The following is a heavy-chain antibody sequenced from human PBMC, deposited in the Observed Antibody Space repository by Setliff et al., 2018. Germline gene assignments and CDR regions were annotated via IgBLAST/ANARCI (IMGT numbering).Heavy chain of an antibody. J-gene: IGHJ6*03. Sequence: GASVKVSCKAFGYPFTGYYYNHWVRQAPGQGPEWMGWINPNTGAAKYAQQFQGRVTMTRDMSLRTVYLDLSGLTSDDTAVYYCTRDPTGSNFYNFQFYTDVWGKGTTVTVSS. CDR2: INPNTGAA. D-gene: IGHD1-1*01. V-gene: IGHV1-2*02. CDR1: GYPFTGYY. CDR3: TRDPTGSNFYNFQFYTDV.